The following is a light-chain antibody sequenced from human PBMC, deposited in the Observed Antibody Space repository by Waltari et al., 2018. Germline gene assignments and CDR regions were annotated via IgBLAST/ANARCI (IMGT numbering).Light chain of an antibody. V-gene: IGLV2-14*02. CDR2: HGS. J-gene: IGLJ3*02. CDR3: DSYTGSSSWV. Sequence: WYQHHPGKAPKLIIDHGSGRPSGVSDRSSGSKAGNTASLTISGLQAEDEADYYGDSYTGSSSWVFGGGTKLAVL.